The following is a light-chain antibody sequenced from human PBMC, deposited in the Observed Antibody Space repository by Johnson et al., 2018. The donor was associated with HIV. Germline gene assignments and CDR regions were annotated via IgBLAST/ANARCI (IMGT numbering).Light chain of an antibody. V-gene: IGLV1-51*01. CDR3: GTWDSSLSAGV. CDR2: DNI. Sequence: QSVLTQPPSMSAAPGQKVTISCSGSSSNIGHNYVSWYQQVPGTALKLHIYDNIKRPSAIHDRFSGSTYGTSATLGITGLQTGDDADYYCGTWDSSLSAGVFGTGTKVTVL. CDR1: SSNIGHNY. J-gene: IGLJ1*01.